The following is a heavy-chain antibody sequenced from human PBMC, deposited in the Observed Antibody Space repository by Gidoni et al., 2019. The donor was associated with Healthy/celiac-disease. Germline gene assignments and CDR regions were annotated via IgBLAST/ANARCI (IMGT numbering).Heavy chain of an antibody. D-gene: IGHD3-3*01. J-gene: IGHJ6*02. CDR2: IIPIFGTA. V-gene: IGHV1-69*01. CDR1: GGTFSSYA. CDR3: ARAQEWLLPNYYYYYGMDV. Sequence: QVQLVQSGAEVKKPGSSVKVSCKAPGGTFSSYAISWVRQAPGQGLEWMGGIIPIFGTANYAQKFQGRVTITADESTSTAYMELSSLRSEDTAVYYCARAQEWLLPNYYYYYGMDVWGQGTTVTVSS.